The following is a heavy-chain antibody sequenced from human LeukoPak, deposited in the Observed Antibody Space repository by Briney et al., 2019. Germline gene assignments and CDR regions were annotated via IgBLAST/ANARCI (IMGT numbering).Heavy chain of an antibody. CDR1: GFTFSSYA. CDR2: ISASGGST. J-gene: IGHJ4*02. V-gene: IGHV3-23*01. D-gene: IGHD3-10*01. CDR3: ARDRDYFDS. Sequence: GGSLRLSCAASGFTFSSYAMSWVRQAPGKGLEWVSSISASGGSTYYADSVKGRFTISRDNSKNTVYLQMNSLRAEDTAVYYCARDRDYFDSWGQGTLVTVSS.